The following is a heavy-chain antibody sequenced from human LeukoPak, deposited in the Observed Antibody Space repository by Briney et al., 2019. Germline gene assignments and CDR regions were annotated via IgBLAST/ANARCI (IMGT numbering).Heavy chain of an antibody. D-gene: IGHD6-13*01. V-gene: IGHV1-18*01. CDR2: ISAYNGNT. CDR1: GYTFTSYG. CDR3: ARRRFYGRQLYYYYMDV. Sequence: GASVKVSCKASGYTFTSYGISWVRQAPGQGLEWMGWISAYNGNTNYAQKLQGRVTMTTDTSTSTAYMELRSLRSDDTAVYYCARRRFYGRQLYYYYMDVWGKGTTVTVSS. J-gene: IGHJ6*03.